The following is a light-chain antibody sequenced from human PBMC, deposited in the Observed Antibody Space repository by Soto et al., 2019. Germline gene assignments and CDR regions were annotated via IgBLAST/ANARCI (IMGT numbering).Light chain of an antibody. V-gene: IGKV3-11*01. CDR2: DAS. CDR1: QSVSSY. Sequence: EIALTQSPVTLSLSPGERATLSCRASQSVSSYLAWYQQKPGQAPRLLIYDASNRATGIPARFSGSGSRTDFTLTISSLEPEDFAVYYCQQRSNWPPSTFGQGTRLEIK. J-gene: IGKJ5*01. CDR3: QQRSNWPPST.